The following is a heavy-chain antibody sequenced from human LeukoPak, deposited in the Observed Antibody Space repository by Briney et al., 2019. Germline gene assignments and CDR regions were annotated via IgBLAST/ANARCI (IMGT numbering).Heavy chain of an antibody. D-gene: IGHD1-20*01. J-gene: IGHJ4*02. CDR2: ISGRDVST. V-gene: IGHV3-23*01. CDR1: GFTFSTYA. Sequence: VQPGGSLRLSSAASGFTFSTYAMSRVRQAPGKVLEWVSAISGRDVSTSYAGSVRGRFTISRDNSKNTLYLQMNSLRAEDTAVYYCAKAASGNWNDVSDYWGQGTLVTVSS. CDR3: AKAASGNWNDVSDY.